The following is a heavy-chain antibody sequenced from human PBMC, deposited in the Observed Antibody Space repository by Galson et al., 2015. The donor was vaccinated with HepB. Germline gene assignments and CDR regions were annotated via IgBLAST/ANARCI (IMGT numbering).Heavy chain of an antibody. CDR3: SRDVRLFLEYLPLDN. CDR2: ISPTSTFT. CDR1: GFTFSDYY. V-gene: IGHV3-11*06. Sequence: SLRLSCAASGFTFSDYYMTWIRRAPGKGLEWLSYISPTSTFTDYADSVKGRFTIPRDNAKNSLYLEMNSLRAEDSAVYYCSRDVRLFLEYLPLDNWGQGTQVTVSS. D-gene: IGHD3-3*01. J-gene: IGHJ4*02.